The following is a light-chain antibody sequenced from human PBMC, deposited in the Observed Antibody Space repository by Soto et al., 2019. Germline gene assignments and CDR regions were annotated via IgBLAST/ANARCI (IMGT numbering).Light chain of an antibody. CDR3: QRYGGSPPYT. Sequence: VLTQSPGTLSLSPGARATLSCRASENIYTSYVAWFQQRPGQPPRLLLYVASSSAAGVPDRFSGSGSGTDFTLTISRLEPEDFALYDCQRYGGSPPYTFGQGTKVEIK. CDR1: ENIYTSY. CDR2: VAS. J-gene: IGKJ2*01. V-gene: IGKV3-20*01.